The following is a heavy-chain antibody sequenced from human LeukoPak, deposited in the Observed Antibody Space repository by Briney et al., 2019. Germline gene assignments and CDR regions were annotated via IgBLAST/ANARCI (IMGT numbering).Heavy chain of an antibody. CDR3: AKGGPEASAGLSWFDP. Sequence: SETLSLTCTVSGGSITFYYWHWMRQPPGKGLEWIGHTFHSGNVKYNPSLESRVTISVDRSKNQISLNLNSVTAADTAVYYCAKGGPEASAGLSWFDPWGQGTLVTVSS. CDR1: GGSITFYY. J-gene: IGHJ5*02. CDR2: TFHSGNV. D-gene: IGHD1-14*01. V-gene: IGHV4-59*01.